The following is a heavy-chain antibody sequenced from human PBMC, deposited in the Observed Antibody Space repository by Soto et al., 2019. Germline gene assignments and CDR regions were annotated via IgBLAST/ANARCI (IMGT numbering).Heavy chain of an antibody. Sequence: SETLSLTCSVSGDSISDSWWSWIRQSPGKGLQWIGSIYSSGNANYNPSLTSRVAFSIDTSRNHISLNLRSVTAADTAVYYCTTDGMITFGGVIVPNWFDPWGQGTLVTVSS. CDR1: GDSISDSW. CDR2: IYSSGNA. CDR3: TTDGMITFGGVIVPNWFDP. V-gene: IGHV4-59*01. D-gene: IGHD3-16*02. J-gene: IGHJ5*02.